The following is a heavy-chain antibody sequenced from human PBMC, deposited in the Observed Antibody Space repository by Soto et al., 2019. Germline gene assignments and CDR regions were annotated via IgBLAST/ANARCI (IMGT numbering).Heavy chain of an antibody. CDR2: IVVGSGET. V-gene: IGHV1-58*02. Sequence: SVKVSWKASGFTFTSSAMQWVRQARGQRLEWIGWIVVGSGETIYAQKFQGRVTMTEDTSTDTAYMELSSLRSVDTAVYYCATYGPLDYYDSSGYDFVYWGQGTLVTVSS. D-gene: IGHD3-22*01. CDR1: GFTFTSSA. J-gene: IGHJ4*02. CDR3: ATYGPLDYYDSSGYDFVY.